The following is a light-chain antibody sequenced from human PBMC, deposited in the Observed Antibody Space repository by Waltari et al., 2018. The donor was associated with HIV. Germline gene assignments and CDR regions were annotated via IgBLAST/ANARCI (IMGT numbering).Light chain of an antibody. Sequence: EIVMTQSPPTLSVSPGQRVTLSCRASQSISAKVAWYQQRPGQARRLLIYEAATRPTGIPARCSGSGSGTEFTLTISSLQSEDFATYFCQQYDSGPRGITFGQGTMLEIK. J-gene: IGKJ2*01. CDR2: EAA. CDR3: QQYDSGPRGIT. V-gene: IGKV3-15*01. CDR1: QSISAK.